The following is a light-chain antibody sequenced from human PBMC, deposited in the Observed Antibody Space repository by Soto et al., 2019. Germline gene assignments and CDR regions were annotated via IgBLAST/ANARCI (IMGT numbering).Light chain of an antibody. Sequence: QSVLTQPPSASGTPGQRVTISCSGSSSNIGSNYVYWYQQLPGTAPKLLIYRNNQRPSGVPGRPSGSKSGTSASLAISGLRSEDEADYYCAAWEDSLSGPYVFGAGTKVTVL. CDR3: AAWEDSLSGPYV. J-gene: IGLJ1*01. CDR2: RNN. V-gene: IGLV1-47*01. CDR1: SSNIGSNY.